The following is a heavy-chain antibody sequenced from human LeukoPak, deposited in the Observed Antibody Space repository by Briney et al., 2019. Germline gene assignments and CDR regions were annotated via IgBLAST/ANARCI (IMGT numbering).Heavy chain of an antibody. D-gene: IGHD2-8*01. Sequence: ASVKVSCKASGYTFTSYAMNWVRQAPGQGLEWMGWINTNTGNPTYAQGFTGRFVFSLDTSVSTAYLQISSLNAEDTAVYYCARDVCMAVHDALDIWGQGTMVTVSS. CDR1: GYTFTSYA. CDR2: INTNTGNP. J-gene: IGHJ3*02. CDR3: ARDVCMAVHDALDI. V-gene: IGHV7-4-1*02.